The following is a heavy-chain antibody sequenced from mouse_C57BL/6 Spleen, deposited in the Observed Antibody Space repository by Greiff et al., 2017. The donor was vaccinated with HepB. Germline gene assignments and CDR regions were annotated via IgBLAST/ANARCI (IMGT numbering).Heavy chain of an antibody. Sequence: EVLLQQSGPELVKPGASVKISCKASGYTFTDYYMNWVKQSHGKSLEWIGDINPNNGGTSYNQKFKGKATLTVDKSSSTAYMELRSLTSEDSAVYYCARSGYSNYLYYFDYWGQGTTLTVSS. CDR3: ARSGYSNYLYYFDY. CDR2: INPNNGGT. CDR1: GYTFTDYY. D-gene: IGHD2-5*01. V-gene: IGHV1-26*01. J-gene: IGHJ2*01.